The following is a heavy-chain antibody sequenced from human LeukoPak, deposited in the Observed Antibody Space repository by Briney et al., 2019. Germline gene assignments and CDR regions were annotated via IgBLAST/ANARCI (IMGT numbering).Heavy chain of an antibody. J-gene: IGHJ4*02. D-gene: IGHD3-16*01. V-gene: IGHV3-7*01. Sequence: QPGGSLRLSCAASGFTFSTYWMSWVRQAPGKGLEWVANIKQDGGEQSYLDSVRGRFAISRGNAKNSLYLQMNSLRAEDTAVYYCARANYVWGSPMFHWGQGTLVTVSS. CDR1: GFTFSTYW. CDR2: IKQDGGEQ. CDR3: ARANYVWGSPMFH.